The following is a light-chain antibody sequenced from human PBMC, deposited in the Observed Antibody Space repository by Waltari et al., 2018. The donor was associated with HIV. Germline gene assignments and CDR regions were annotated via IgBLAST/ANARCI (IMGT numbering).Light chain of an antibody. CDR3: QQYDTYPLT. CDR1: QSISGG. V-gene: IGKV1-5*03. CDR2: KAS. J-gene: IGKJ4*01. Sequence: DIQMTQSPSTLSASVGDRVTITCRASQSISGGLAWYQKRPGQAPKLLIYKASSLESGVPSRFSGRSLQPDDFATYYCQQYDTYPLTFGGGTKVEIK.